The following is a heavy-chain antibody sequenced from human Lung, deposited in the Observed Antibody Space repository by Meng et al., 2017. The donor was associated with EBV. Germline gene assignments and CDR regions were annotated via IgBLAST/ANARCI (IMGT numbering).Heavy chain of an antibody. Sequence: HVQRRQGGAGLWKPSETLSLHCGVSGRSFSSSYWSWIRQPPGKGLEWIGQINYSGITNYNPSLKSRVTISVDTSKNQFSLSLNSVTAADTAVYYCARGGTSSAPFDYWGQGTLVTVSS. CDR2: INYSGIT. CDR1: GRSFSSSY. V-gene: IGHV4-34*01. D-gene: IGHD2-2*01. CDR3: ARGGTSSAPFDY. J-gene: IGHJ4*02.